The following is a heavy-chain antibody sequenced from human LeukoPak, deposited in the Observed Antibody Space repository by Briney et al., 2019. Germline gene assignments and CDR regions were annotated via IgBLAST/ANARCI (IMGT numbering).Heavy chain of an antibody. CDR3: VRGAGTATAYFQH. V-gene: IGHV3-30*14. D-gene: IGHD4-17*01. CDR1: GFTFSSYA. Sequence: GGSLRLSCAASGFTFSSYAMHWVRQAPGKGLEWVAVISYDGSNKYYADSVKGRFTISRENAKNSLYLQMNSLRGGDTAVYYCVRGAGTATAYFQHWGQGTLVTVSS. CDR2: ISYDGSNK. J-gene: IGHJ1*01.